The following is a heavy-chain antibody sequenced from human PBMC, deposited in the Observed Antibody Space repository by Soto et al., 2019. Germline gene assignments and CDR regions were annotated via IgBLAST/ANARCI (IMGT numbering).Heavy chain of an antibody. CDR2: IYYSGST. V-gene: IGHV4-39*01. CDR1: GGSISSTNCY. CDR3: AIHIGKLTGTVYYSDY. D-gene: IGHD1-20*01. Sequence: SETLSLSCTVSGGSISSTNCYWVWIRQPTVKGLECIGSIYYSGSTYYNPSFKSRVTISVDTSKNQFSLKLSSVTAADTAVYYCAIHIGKLTGTVYYSDYRGQATLVTGSS. J-gene: IGHJ4*02.